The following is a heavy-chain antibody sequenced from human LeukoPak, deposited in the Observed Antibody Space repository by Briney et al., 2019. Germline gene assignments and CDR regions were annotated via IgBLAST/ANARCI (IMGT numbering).Heavy chain of an antibody. J-gene: IGHJ2*01. D-gene: IGHD3-10*01. CDR2: LYSGDST. CDR3: ARVGDHYHWYLDL. Sequence: GGSLRLSCAASGFTVSTKYMNWVRQAPGKGLEWDSILYSGDSTYYADSVKGRFIVSRDNSKNTLYLQMNALRADDTAVYYCARVGDHYHWYLDLWGRGTLVTVSS. CDR1: GFTVSTKY. V-gene: IGHV3-53*01.